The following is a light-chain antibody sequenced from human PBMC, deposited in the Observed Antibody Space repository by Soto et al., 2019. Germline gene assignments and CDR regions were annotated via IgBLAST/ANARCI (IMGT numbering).Light chain of an antibody. CDR1: QGIRNF. CDR3: QKYSSVPV. V-gene: IGKV1-27*01. Sequence: DIQMTQSPTSLSASVGDRVTITCRASQGIRNFVAWYQQKPGKAPKLLIYAASTLQSWVPSRFSGIRSGTDFPLTIDSLQPEDVATYSCQKYSSVPVFGPGTKVEIK. CDR2: AAS. J-gene: IGKJ3*01.